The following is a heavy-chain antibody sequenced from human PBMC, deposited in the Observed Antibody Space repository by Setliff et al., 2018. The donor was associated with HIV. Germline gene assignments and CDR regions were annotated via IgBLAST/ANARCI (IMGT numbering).Heavy chain of an antibody. D-gene: IGHD2-2*01. V-gene: IGHV3-72*01. CDR1: GVTLYNTY. Sequence: GGSLRLSCAASGVTLYNTYMDWVRQAPGKGLEWVGRLRNGNRNSTEYAASVKGRFTLSRDDSENSLYLQMNSLKTEDTAVYYCTREGKHQLADAFDIWGQGTMVTVSS. CDR2: LRNGNRNST. J-gene: IGHJ3*02. CDR3: TREGKHQLADAFDI.